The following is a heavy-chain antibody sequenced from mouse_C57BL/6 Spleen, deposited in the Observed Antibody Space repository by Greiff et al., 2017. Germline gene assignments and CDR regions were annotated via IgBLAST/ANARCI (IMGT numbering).Heavy chain of an antibody. CDR1: VYTFTSYG. V-gene: IGHV1-81*01. CDR3: ASKADGYFGY. J-gene: IGHJ2*01. CDR2: IYPRSGNT. Sequence: QVQLKQSGAELARPVASVKQSCKAPVYTFTSYGISWVKQRTGQGLEWIGEIYPRSGNTYYNEKFKGKATLTADKSSSTAYMELRSLTSEDSAVYFCASKADGYFGYWCQGSTLTVSS. D-gene: IGHD2-3*01.